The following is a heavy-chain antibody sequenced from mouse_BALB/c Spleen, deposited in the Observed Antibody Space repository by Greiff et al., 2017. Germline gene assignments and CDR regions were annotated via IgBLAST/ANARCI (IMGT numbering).Heavy chain of an antibody. V-gene: IGHV5-9-4*01. Sequence: EVMLVESGGGLVKPGGSLKLSCAASGFTFSSYAMSWVRQSPEKRLEWVAEISSGGSYTYYPDTVTGRFTISRDNAKNTLYLEMSSLRSEDTAMYYCARRGSYYYAMDYWGQGTSVTVAS. J-gene: IGHJ4*01. CDR2: ISSGGSYT. CDR3: ARRGSYYYAMDY. CDR1: GFTFSSYA.